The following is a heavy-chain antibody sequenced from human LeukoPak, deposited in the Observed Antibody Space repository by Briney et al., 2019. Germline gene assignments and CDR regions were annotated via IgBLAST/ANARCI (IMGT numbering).Heavy chain of an antibody. Sequence: PGGSLRLSCAAPGFTFSSYEMNWVRQAPGKGLEWVSYISSSGSTIYYADSVKGRFTISRDNAKNSLYLQMNSLRAEDTAVYYCARAPYYYDSSGYPDYWGQGTLVTVSS. V-gene: IGHV3-48*03. CDR1: GFTFSSYE. CDR3: ARAPYYYDSSGYPDY. J-gene: IGHJ4*02. D-gene: IGHD3-22*01. CDR2: ISSSGSTI.